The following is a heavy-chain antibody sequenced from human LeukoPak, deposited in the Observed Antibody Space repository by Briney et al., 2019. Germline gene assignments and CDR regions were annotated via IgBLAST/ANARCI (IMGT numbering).Heavy chain of an antibody. CDR1: GYTFTSYD. D-gene: IGHD3-22*01. J-gene: IGHJ5*02. V-gene: IGHV1-8*03. Sequence: ASVKVSCKASGYTFTSYDINWVRQATGQGLEWMGWMNPNSGNTGYAQKFQGRVTITRNTSISTAYMELSSLRSEDTAVYHCARDGDYYDSSGSPNWFDPWGQGILVTVSS. CDR3: ARDGDYYDSSGSPNWFDP. CDR2: MNPNSGNT.